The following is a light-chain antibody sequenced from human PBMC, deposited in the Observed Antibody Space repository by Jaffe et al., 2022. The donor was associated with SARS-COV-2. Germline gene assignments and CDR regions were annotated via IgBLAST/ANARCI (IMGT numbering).Light chain of an antibody. Sequence: DIQMTQSPSSLSASVGDRVTIACRASQGINYYLAWYQQKPGKVPKLLIYAASTLQSGVPSRFSGSGSGTDFTLTISSLQPEDVATYYCQEYNSASFTFGQGTRLEIK. CDR3: QEYNSASFT. J-gene: IGKJ5*01. CDR1: QGINYY. CDR2: AAS. V-gene: IGKV1-27*01.